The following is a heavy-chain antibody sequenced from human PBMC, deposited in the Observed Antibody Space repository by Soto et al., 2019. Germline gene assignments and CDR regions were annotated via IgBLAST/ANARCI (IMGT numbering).Heavy chain of an antibody. CDR1: GFTFSSYG. CDR2: IWYDGSNK. Sequence: GGSLRLSCAASGFTFSSYGMHWVRQAPGKGLEWVAVIWYDGSNKYYADSVKGRFTISRDNSKNTLYLQMNSLRAEDTAVYYCARAVHGPGSYYTSTVDYWGQGTLVTV. CDR3: ARAVHGPGSYYTSTVDY. D-gene: IGHD3-10*01. V-gene: IGHV3-33*01. J-gene: IGHJ4*02.